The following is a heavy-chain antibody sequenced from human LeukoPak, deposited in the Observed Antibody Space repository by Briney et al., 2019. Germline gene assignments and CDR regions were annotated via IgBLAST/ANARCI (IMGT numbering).Heavy chain of an antibody. D-gene: IGHD1-26*01. V-gene: IGHV4-39*01. Sequence: PSETLSLTCTVSGGSISSSSYYWGWIRQPPGKGLEWIGSIYYSGSTYYNPSLKSRVTISVDTSKNQFSLKLSSVTAAYTAVYNCARWGYSHGYFDYWGQGTLVTVSS. CDR1: GGSISSSSYY. J-gene: IGHJ4*02. CDR2: IYYSGST. CDR3: ARWGYSHGYFDY.